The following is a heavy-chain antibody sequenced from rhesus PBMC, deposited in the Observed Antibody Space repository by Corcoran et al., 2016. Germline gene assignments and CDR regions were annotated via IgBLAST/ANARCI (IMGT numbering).Heavy chain of an antibody. Sequence: EVQLVESGGGVVQPGGSLRLSCAASGFTFDDYAMHWVRQAPGKGLELVFGISWGGGSTYYADSVKGQFTISRDNAKNSLYLQMGSLIAEDTALYYCARDLEGLADYWGQGVLVTVSS. CDR2: ISWGGGST. J-gene: IGHJ4*01. CDR3: ARDLEGLADY. V-gene: IGHV3-201*01. CDR1: GFTFDDYA.